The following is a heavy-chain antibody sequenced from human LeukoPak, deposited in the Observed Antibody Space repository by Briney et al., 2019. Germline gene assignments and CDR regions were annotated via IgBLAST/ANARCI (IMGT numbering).Heavy chain of an antibody. V-gene: IGHV4-34*01. D-gene: IGHD2-8*01. Sequence: PETLSLTCDVYGGSFSGYYWSWIRQPPGKGLEWIGEINHSGSTNYNPSLKSRVTISVDTPKNQFSLKVTSVTAADRAVYYCARQNGVGLFSLPGGQRILVTVSS. CDR2: INHSGST. CDR1: GGSFSGYY. CDR3: ARQNGVGLFSLP. J-gene: IGHJ4*02.